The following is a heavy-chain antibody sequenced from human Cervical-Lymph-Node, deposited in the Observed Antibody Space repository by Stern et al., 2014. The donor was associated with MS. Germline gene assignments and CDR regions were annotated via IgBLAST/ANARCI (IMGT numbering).Heavy chain of an antibody. D-gene: IGHD2-8*02. CDR3: ARIGYCTATRCWDY. Sequence: QVQLEQSGAEVKKPGSSVKVSCKASGGTFSSNAISWVRQAPGHGLEWMGGMIPGFGTASYAQNFQGRVTVTTDESTSTAYMELSSLRSEDTAVYYCARIGYCTATRCWDYWGQGTLVTVSS. J-gene: IGHJ4*02. CDR1: GGTFSSNA. V-gene: IGHV1-69*05. CDR2: MIPGFGTA.